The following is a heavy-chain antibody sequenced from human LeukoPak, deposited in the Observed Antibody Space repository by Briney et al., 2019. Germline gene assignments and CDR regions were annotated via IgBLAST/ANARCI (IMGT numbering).Heavy chain of an antibody. CDR2: INHSGST. V-gene: IGHV4-34*01. CDR3: ARDPVEHPYWFFDL. Sequence: PSETLSLTCAVYGGSFSGYYWSWIRQPPGKGLEWIGEINHSGSTNYNPSLKSRVTISVDTSKNQFSLKLSSVTAADTAVYYCARDPVEHPYWFFDLWGRGTLVTVSS. D-gene: IGHD1/OR15-1a*01. J-gene: IGHJ2*01. CDR1: GGSFSGYY.